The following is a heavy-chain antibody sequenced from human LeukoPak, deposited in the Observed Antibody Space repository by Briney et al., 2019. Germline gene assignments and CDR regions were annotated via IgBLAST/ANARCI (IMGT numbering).Heavy chain of an antibody. J-gene: IGHJ5*02. CDR2: ISSSSSYI. CDR1: GFTFSSYA. Sequence: GGSLRLSCAASGFTFSSYAMSWVRQAPGKGLEWVSSISSSSSYIYYADSVKGRFTISRDNAKNSLYLQMNSLRAEDTAVYYCARDGLVVPAAITAFNWFDPWGQGTLVTVSS. D-gene: IGHD2-2*01. V-gene: IGHV3-21*01. CDR3: ARDGLVVPAAITAFNWFDP.